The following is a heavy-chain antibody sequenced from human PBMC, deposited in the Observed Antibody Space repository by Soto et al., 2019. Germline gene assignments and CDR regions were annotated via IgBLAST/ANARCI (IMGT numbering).Heavy chain of an antibody. CDR1: GGSVSSSSYY. V-gene: IGHV4-39*01. D-gene: IGHD3-22*01. CDR2: IYYSGST. CDR3: SRHPSGFYDFDI. J-gene: IGHJ3*02. Sequence: SETLSLTCTVSGGSVSSSSYYWGWIRQPPGKGLEWIGSIYYSGSTYYNPSLKSRVTISVDTSKNQFSLKLSSVTAADTAVYYLSRHPSGFYDFDIWGQGTMVTVSS.